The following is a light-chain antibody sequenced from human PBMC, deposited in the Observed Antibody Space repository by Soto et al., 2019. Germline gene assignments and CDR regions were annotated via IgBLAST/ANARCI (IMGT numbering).Light chain of an antibody. J-gene: IGKJ2*01. V-gene: IGKV3-15*01. CDR3: QQYGSSAMYT. Sequence: EIVMTQSPATLSVSPGERATLSCRASQSVSSNLAWYQQKPGQAPRLLIYGASTRATGIPARFSGSGSGTDFTLTISRLEPEEFAVYYCQQYGSSAMYTFGQGTKV. CDR2: GAS. CDR1: QSVSSN.